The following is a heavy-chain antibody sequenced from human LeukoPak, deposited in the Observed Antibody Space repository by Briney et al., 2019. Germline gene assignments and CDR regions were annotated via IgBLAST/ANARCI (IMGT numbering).Heavy chain of an antibody. CDR2: ISRDGTLQ. J-gene: IGHJ3*02. D-gene: IGHD6-13*01. V-gene: IGHV3-30*04. CDR3: ARAVPAPGTPENAFDI. Sequence: GGSLRLSCEASGFTFNNYAMHWVRQAPGEGLEWVAVISRDGTLQYYADSVKGRLTISGDNSQSTLYLHMNSLSTEDTALYYCARAVPAPGTPENAFDIWGQGTMVTVSS. CDR1: GFTFNNYA.